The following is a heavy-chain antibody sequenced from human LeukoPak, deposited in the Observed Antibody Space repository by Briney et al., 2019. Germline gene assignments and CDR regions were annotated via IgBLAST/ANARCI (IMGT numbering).Heavy chain of an antibody. V-gene: IGHV4-34*01. J-gene: IGHJ4*02. Sequence: PSETLSLTCAVYGGSFSGYYWSWIRQPPGKGLEWIGEINHSGSTNYNPSLKSRVTTSVDTSKNQFSLKLSSVTAADTAVYYCARVARYYDSSGYPPLTPFDYWGQGTLVTVSS. D-gene: IGHD3-22*01. CDR1: GGSFSGYY. CDR2: INHSGST. CDR3: ARVARYYDSSGYPPLTPFDY.